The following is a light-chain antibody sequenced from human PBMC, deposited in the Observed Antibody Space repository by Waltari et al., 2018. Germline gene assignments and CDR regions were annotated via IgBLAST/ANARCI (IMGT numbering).Light chain of an antibody. V-gene: IGKV1-9*01. CDR3: QQRSNWPPLT. CDR1: QGISSY. Sequence: DIQLTQSPSFLSASVGDRVTITCRASQGISSYLAWYQQKPGKAPKLLIYAASTLQSGGPSRFSGSGSGTEFTLTISSLQPEDFAVYYCQQRSNWPPLTFGGGTKVEIK. J-gene: IGKJ4*01. CDR2: AAS.